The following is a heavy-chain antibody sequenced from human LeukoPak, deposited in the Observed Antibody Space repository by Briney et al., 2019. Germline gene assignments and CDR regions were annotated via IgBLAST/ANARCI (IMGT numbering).Heavy chain of an antibody. Sequence: PGGSLRLSCAASGFTFSSCSMHWVRQATGKGLVWVSRINSDGSSISYTGSVKGRFTISRDNAKNTLYLQMNSLKPEDTAVYYCARVAEAAAFDSWGQGTLVTVSS. CDR3: ARVAEAAAFDS. J-gene: IGHJ4*02. CDR2: INSDGSSI. CDR1: GFTFSSCS. D-gene: IGHD6-13*01. V-gene: IGHV3-74*01.